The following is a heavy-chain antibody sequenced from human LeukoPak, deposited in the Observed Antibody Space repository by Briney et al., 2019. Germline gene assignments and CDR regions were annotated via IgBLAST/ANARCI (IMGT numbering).Heavy chain of an antibody. D-gene: IGHD3-16*01. V-gene: IGHV1-2*02. CDR3: ATQRGSYLGGTDFDY. Sequence: ASVTVSCKASGYTFTGYYMHWVRQAPGQGLEWMGWINPNSGDTKYSQKFQGRVTMTRDTSIRTAYMELTRLRSDDTAVYYCATQRGSYLGGTDFDYWGQGTLVTVSS. CDR2: INPNSGDT. J-gene: IGHJ4*02. CDR1: GYTFTGYY.